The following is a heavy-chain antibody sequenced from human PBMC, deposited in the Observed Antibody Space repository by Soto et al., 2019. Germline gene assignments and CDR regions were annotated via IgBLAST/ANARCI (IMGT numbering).Heavy chain of an antibody. V-gene: IGHV6-1*01. Sequence: SQTLSLTCAISGDSVSRNSAAWNWIRQSPSRGLEWLGRTYYRSKWYNDYAVSVKSRITINPGTSKNQFSLQLNSVTPEDTAVYYCARPQGTSSWRNYCYYGMDVWGQGTTVTVSS. D-gene: IGHD6-13*01. CDR3: ARPQGTSSWRNYCYYGMDV. J-gene: IGHJ6*02. CDR2: TYYRSKWYN. CDR1: GDSVSRNSAA.